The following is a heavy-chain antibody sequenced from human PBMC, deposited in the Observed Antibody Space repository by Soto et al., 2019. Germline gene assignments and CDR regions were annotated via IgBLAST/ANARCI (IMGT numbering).Heavy chain of an antibody. V-gene: IGHV2-5*02. D-gene: IGHD2-21*02. CDR3: ANGGDRDGMDV. CDR1: GFSLSTSGVG. CDR2: IYWDDDK. J-gene: IGHJ6*02. Sequence: QITLKESGPTLVKPTQTLTLTCTFSGFSLSTSGVGVGWIRQPPGKALEWLALIYWDDDKRYSPTLKSRLTITKDTSKNQVVLTMTHMDPVDTATFFCANGGDRDGMDVWGQGTTVTVSS.